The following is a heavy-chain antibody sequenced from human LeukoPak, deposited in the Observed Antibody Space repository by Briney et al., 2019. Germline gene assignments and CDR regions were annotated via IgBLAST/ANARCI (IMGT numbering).Heavy chain of an antibody. D-gene: IGHD3-3*01. J-gene: IGHJ4*02. CDR2: INSDGNST. CDR1: GFTFSNYW. V-gene: IGHV3-74*01. Sequence: GGSLRLSCAASGFTFSNYWMHWVRQAPGKGLVWVSRINSDGNSTSYADSVKGRFTISRDNAKNTLYLQINSLRAEDTAVYYCARDWSYDFWSGYYVEDWGQGTLVTVSS. CDR3: ARDWSYDFWSGYYVED.